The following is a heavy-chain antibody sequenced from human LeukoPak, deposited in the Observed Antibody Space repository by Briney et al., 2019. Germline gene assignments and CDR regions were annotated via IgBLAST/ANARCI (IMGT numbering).Heavy chain of an antibody. CDR2: IYPGDSDT. CDR1: GYSFTSYW. V-gene: IGHV5-51*01. J-gene: IGHJ4*02. CDR3: ARHGRYSSPSMGYYFDY. Sequence: GESLKISCKGSGYSFTSYWIGWVRQMPGKGLEWMGIIYPGDSDTRYSPSFQGQVTISADKSISTAYLQWSSLKASDTAMYYCARHGRYSSPSMGYYFDYWGQGTLVTVSS. D-gene: IGHD6-6*01.